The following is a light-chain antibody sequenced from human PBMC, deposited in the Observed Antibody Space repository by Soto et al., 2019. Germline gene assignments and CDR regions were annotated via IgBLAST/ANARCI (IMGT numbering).Light chain of an antibody. V-gene: IGLV1-44*01. J-gene: IGLJ3*02. Sequence: QTVLTQPPSASGTPGQRVTISCSGSSSNIGSNTVSWYQQLPGTAPKLLIYSNNQRPSGVPDRFSGSKSGTSASLAISGLQSEDEADYYCAAWDDSLNGFVMFGGGTKVTVL. CDR2: SNN. CDR1: SSNIGSNT. CDR3: AAWDDSLNGFVM.